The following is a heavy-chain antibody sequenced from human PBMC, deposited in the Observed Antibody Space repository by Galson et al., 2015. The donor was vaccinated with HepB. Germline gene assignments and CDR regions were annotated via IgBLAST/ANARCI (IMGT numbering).Heavy chain of an antibody. D-gene: IGHD1-1*01. J-gene: IGHJ6*02. CDR1: GYTFTSYY. CDR2: INPSGGST. CDR3: ARERNWNPPYYYGMDV. Sequence: QSGAEVKKPGESLKISCKASGYTFTSYYMHWVRQAPGQGLEWMGIINPSGGSTSYAQKLQGRVTMTRDTSTSTVYMELSSLRSEDTAVYYCARERNWNPPYYYGMDVWGQGTTVTVSS. V-gene: IGHV1-46*04.